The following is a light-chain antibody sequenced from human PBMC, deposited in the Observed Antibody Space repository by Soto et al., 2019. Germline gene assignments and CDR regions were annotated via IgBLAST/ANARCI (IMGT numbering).Light chain of an antibody. CDR1: QSVGNY. CDR3: QQTYSTPFS. V-gene: IGKV1-39*01. Sequence: DIQMTQSPSALSASVGDRVTITCRASQSVGNYLNWYQYKPAQAPKLLIYVASSVQRGVPSTFSGSGSGTDFTLTISNLQPEDFATYYCQQTYSTPFSFGPGTKVDI. CDR2: VAS. J-gene: IGKJ3*01.